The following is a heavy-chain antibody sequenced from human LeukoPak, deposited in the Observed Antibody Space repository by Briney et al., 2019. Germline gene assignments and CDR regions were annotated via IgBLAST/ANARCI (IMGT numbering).Heavy chain of an antibody. V-gene: IGHV1-2*04. CDR2: INPNSGGT. Sequence: ASVKVSCKASGYTFTGYYMHWVRQAPGQGLEWMGWINPNSGGTNYAQKFQGWVTMTRDTSISTAYMELSRLRSDDTAVYYCARSPIVVVVAATNDAFDIWGQGTMVTVSS. D-gene: IGHD2-15*01. J-gene: IGHJ3*02. CDR3: ARSPIVVVVAATNDAFDI. CDR1: GYTFTGYY.